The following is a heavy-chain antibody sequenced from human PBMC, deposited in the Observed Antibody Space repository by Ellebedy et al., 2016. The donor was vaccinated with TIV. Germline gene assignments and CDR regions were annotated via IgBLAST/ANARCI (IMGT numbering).Heavy chain of an antibody. J-gene: IGHJ6*02. D-gene: IGHD2-15*01. CDR2: ICGSGST. Sequence: MPSETLSLTCTVSGDSIKSYCWSWVRQPAGKGLEWIGRICGSGSTNYNPSLKSRVTMSLDTSKNQFSLDLSSVTAADTAIYNCARGPYSSGVYTIDVWGQGTAVTVSS. V-gene: IGHV4-4*07. CDR3: ARGPYSSGVYTIDV. CDR1: GDSIKSYC.